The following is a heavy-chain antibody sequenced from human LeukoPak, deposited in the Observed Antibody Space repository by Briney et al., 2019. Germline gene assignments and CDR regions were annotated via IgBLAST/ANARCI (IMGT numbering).Heavy chain of an antibody. D-gene: IGHD2-21*02. CDR2: ISSSGSTI. J-gene: IGHJ3*02. CDR3: ARDCGGDCFSLDAFDI. Sequence: GGSLRLSCAASGFTFSSYGMHWVRQAPGKGLEWVSYISSSGSTIYYADSVKGRFTISRDNAKNSLCLQMNSLRAEDTALYYCARDCGGDCFSLDAFDIWGQGTMVTVSS. CDR1: GFTFSSYG. V-gene: IGHV3-48*04.